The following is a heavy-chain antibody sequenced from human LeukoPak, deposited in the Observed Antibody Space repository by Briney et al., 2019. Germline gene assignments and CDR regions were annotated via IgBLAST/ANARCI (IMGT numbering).Heavy chain of an antibody. CDR2: ISAYNGNT. CDR1: GYTFTSYG. J-gene: IGHJ4*02. CDR3: ARDSINVLRFLERMDY. Sequence: ASVKVSCKASGYTFTSYGISWVRQAPGQGLEWMGWISAYNGNTNYAQKLQGRVTMTTDTSTSTAYMELRSLRSDDTAVYYCARDSINVLRFLERMDYWGQGTLVTVSS. D-gene: IGHD3-3*01. V-gene: IGHV1-18*01.